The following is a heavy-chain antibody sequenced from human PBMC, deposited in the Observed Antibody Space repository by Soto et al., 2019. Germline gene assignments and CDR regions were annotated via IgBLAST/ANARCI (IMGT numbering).Heavy chain of an antibody. CDR2: INHSGST. Sequence: SETLSLTCAFSGGSFSGYYWSWIRQPPGKGLEWIGEINHSGSTNYNPSLKSLDTISVDTSKTQFSLKLSSVAAADTAVYYCARGSKDYDFWSGYYTRDYFDDWGQGTRVTVSS. D-gene: IGHD3-3*01. V-gene: IGHV4-34*01. CDR1: GGSFSGYY. J-gene: IGHJ4*02. CDR3: ARGSKDYDFWSGYYTRDYFDD.